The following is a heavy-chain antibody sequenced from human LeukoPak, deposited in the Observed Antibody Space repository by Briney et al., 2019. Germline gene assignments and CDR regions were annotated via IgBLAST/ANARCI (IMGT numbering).Heavy chain of an antibody. Sequence: ASVKVSCKASGYTFTGYYIHWVRQAPGQGLEWMGWINPNSGGTNYAQKFQARVTMTRDTYISTAYMELSRLRSDDTAVYYCARQGSGWYYFDYWGQGTLVTVSS. CDR3: ARQGSGWYYFDY. V-gene: IGHV1-2*02. D-gene: IGHD6-19*01. CDR1: GYTFTGYY. CDR2: INPNSGGT. J-gene: IGHJ4*02.